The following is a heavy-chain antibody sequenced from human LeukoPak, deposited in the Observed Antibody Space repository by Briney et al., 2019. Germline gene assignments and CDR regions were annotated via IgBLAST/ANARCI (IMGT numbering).Heavy chain of an antibody. CDR3: ASRRDGXYSQMT. Sequence: GGSLRLSCAASGFTFSSYWMHWVRQAPGKGLVWVSCIKSDGNSINYADSVKGRFTISRDSAKNTLFLQMNSLRAEDTAVYYCASRRDGXYSQMTWGQGVLVTVSS. V-gene: IGHV3-74*01. CDR2: IKSDGNSI. J-gene: IGHJ4*02. D-gene: IGHD1-26*01. CDR1: GFTFSSYW.